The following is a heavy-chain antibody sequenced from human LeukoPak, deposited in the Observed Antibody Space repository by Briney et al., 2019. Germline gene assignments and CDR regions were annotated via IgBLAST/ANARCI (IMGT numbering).Heavy chain of an antibody. CDR1: GYTFTGYY. J-gene: IGHJ4*02. CDR2: INPNSGGT. CDR3: ARGSYIAVAGTAGSDY. V-gene: IGHV1-2*02. D-gene: IGHD6-19*01. Sequence: ASVKVSCKASGYTFTGYYMHWVRQAPGQGLEWMGWINPNSGGTNYAQKFQGRVTMTRDTSISTAYMELSRLRSDDTAVYYCARGSYIAVAGTAGSDYWGQGTLVTVSS.